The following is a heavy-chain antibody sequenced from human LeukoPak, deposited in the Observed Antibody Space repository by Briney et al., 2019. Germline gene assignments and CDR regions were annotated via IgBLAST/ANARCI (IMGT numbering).Heavy chain of an antibody. Sequence: ASVKVSCKASGGTFSSYATSWVRQAPGQGLEWMGGIIPIFGTAKYAQKFQGRVTITADESTTTAYMELSSLRSDDTALYYCAIQYSGYEDPWGQGTLVTVSS. V-gene: IGHV1-69*13. CDR1: GGTFSSYA. CDR3: AIQYSGYEDP. J-gene: IGHJ5*02. CDR2: IIPIFGTA. D-gene: IGHD5-12*01.